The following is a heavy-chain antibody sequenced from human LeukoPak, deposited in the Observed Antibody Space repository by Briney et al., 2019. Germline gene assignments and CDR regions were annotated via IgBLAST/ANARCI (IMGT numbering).Heavy chain of an antibody. V-gene: IGHV4-39*07. D-gene: IGHD5-12*01. Sequence: SETLSLTCTVSGGSISSSSYYWGWIRQPPGKGLEWIGSIYYSGSTYYNPSLRSRVTISVDTSKNQFFLKLSSVTAADTAVYYCARVGYSGYDDRGSFDYWGQGTLVTVSS. J-gene: IGHJ4*02. CDR1: GGSISSSSYY. CDR2: IYYSGST. CDR3: ARVGYSGYDDRGSFDY.